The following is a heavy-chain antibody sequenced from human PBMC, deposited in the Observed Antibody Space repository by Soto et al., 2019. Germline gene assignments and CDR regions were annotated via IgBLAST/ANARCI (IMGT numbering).Heavy chain of an antibody. J-gene: IGHJ6*02. Sequence: QVQLQESGPGLVKPSGTLSVTCAVSGGSISSSNWWNWVRQPPGKGLEWIGEIYHSGSTNYNPSLSSRVTIPLDKSKNQFSLRVKSVTAADTAEYYCARAWPSVDSYGSGVMDVWGQGTTVTVSS. CDR2: IYHSGST. CDR3: ARAWPSVDSYGSGVMDV. V-gene: IGHV4-4*02. D-gene: IGHD5-18*01. CDR1: GGSISSSNW.